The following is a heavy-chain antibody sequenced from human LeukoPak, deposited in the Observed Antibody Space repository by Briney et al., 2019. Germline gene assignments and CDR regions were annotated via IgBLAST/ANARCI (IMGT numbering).Heavy chain of an antibody. J-gene: IGHJ4*02. CDR2: INADGNEK. V-gene: IGHV3-7*01. CDR1: GFTFRSHW. CDR3: ARESRGYNILTGYYTQLDY. Sequence: GGSLRLSCAASGFTFRSHWMSWVRQAPGKGLEWVANINADGNEKFYVDSMKGRFSISRDNAENSVSLQMSSLRAEDTAVYYCARESRGYNILTGYYTQLDYWGQGTRVTVSS. D-gene: IGHD3-9*01.